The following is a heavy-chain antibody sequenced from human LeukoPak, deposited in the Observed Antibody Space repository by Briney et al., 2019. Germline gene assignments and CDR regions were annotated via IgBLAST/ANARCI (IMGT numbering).Heavy chain of an antibody. CDR1: GGSISSYY. D-gene: IGHD3-3*01. CDR2: IYTSGST. J-gene: IGHJ5*02. Sequence: SETLSLTCTVSGGSISSYYWSWIRQPAGMGLEWIGRIYTSGSTNYNPSLKSRVTMSVDTSKNQFSLKLSSVTAADTAVYYCARDATAIFGVVITNWFDPWGQGTLVTVSS. V-gene: IGHV4-4*07. CDR3: ARDATAIFGVVITNWFDP.